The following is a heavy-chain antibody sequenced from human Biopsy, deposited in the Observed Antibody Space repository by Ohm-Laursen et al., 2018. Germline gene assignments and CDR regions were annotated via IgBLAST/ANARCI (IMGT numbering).Heavy chain of an antibody. Sequence: SVKVSCKASGGTFSKYGISWVRQVPGQGLDWMGRIIPILGTVDYGQNFQGRVTIRADTSTTFLELTSLRYDDTAVYYCASGDIGGIGLDVWGLGTTVTVSS. J-gene: IGHJ6*02. V-gene: IGHV1-69*04. CDR2: IIPILGTV. CDR3: ASGDIGGIGLDV. D-gene: IGHD3-10*01. CDR1: GGTFSKYG.